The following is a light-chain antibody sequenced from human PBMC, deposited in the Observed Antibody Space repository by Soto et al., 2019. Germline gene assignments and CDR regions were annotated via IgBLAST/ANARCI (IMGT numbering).Light chain of an antibody. CDR3: QQYKNYPWT. Sequence: EIVLTQSPGTLSLSPGERATLSCRASQSVSNNYLAWYQQKPGQAPRLLIYGASNRATGIPDRFSGSGSGTDFALTISSLQPDDFATYYCQQYKNYPWTFGQGTKVDIK. J-gene: IGKJ1*01. CDR1: QSVSNNY. V-gene: IGKV3-20*01. CDR2: GAS.